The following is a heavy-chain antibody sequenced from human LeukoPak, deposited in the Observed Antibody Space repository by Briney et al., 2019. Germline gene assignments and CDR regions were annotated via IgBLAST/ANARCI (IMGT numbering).Heavy chain of an antibody. Sequence: SETLSLTGTGSGGSISSYYWSWIRQPAGKGLEWIGRIYTSGSTNYNPSLKSRVTMSVDTSKNQFSLKLSSVTAADTAVYYCARGSLRGTYYYYMDVWGKGTTVTVSS. CDR3: ARGSLRGTYYYYMDV. CDR2: IYTSGST. V-gene: IGHV4-4*07. D-gene: IGHD1-1*01. CDR1: GGSISSYY. J-gene: IGHJ6*03.